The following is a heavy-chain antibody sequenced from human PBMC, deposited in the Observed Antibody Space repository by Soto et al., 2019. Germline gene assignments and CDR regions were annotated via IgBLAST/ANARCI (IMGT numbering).Heavy chain of an antibody. CDR2: ISGSGAST. V-gene: IGHV3-23*01. CDR3: AKNSKGYSGSYFDY. J-gene: IGHJ4*02. CDR1: GFSFSGYA. D-gene: IGHD1-26*01. Sequence: EVQLLESGGGVGQPGGSLRLSCAATGFSFSGYAMSWVRQAAGKGLGWVSTISGSGASTFYADSVKGRFTISRDNSKKTCYLRINSLRAEDTAVYYCAKNSKGYSGSYFDYWGQGTLVTVSS.